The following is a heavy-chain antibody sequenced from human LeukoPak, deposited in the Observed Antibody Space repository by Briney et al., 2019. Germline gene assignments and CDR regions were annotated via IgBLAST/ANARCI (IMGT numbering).Heavy chain of an antibody. CDR3: ARGEAYYYDSSGYRY. CDR1: GYSISSGYY. CDR2: IYHSGST. J-gene: IGHJ4*02. V-gene: IGHV4-38-2*02. Sequence: SETLSLTCTVSGYSISSGYYWGWIRQPPGKGLEWIGSIYHSGSTYYNPSLKSRVTISVDTFKNQFSLKLSSVTAADTAVYYCARGEAYYYDSSGYRYWGQGTLVTVSS. D-gene: IGHD3-22*01.